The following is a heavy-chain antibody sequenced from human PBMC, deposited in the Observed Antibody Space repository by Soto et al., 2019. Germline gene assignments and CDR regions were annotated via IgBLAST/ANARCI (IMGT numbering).Heavy chain of an antibody. CDR2: IIPIFGTA. CDR1: GGTFSSYA. CDR3: ARGTVVVPAAIPIYGMDV. J-gene: IGHJ6*02. V-gene: IGHV1-69*13. Sequence: ASVKVSCKASGGTFSSYAISWVRQAPGQGLEWMGGIIPIFGTANYAQKFQGRVTITADESTSTAYMELSSLRSEDTAVYYCARGTVVVPAAIPIYGMDVWGQGTTVTVSS. D-gene: IGHD2-2*01.